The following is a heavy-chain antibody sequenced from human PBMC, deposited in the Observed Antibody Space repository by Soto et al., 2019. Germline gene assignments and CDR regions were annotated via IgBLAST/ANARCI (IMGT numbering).Heavy chain of an antibody. CDR1: AFTFSSYA. CDR2: ISYDGRNR. Sequence: QVQLVESGGGVVQPGRSLRLSCAASAFTFSSYAMHWVRQAPGKGLEWVSVISYDGRNRYYADSVKGRFTISRDNSKNSLDLQMNSVRGEDTALYYCARESEAFDIWGQGTMVTVSS. V-gene: IGHV3-30*04. J-gene: IGHJ3*02. CDR3: ARESEAFDI.